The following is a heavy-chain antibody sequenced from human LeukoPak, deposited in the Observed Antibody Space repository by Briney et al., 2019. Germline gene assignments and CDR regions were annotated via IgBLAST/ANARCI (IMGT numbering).Heavy chain of an antibody. D-gene: IGHD3-9*01. V-gene: IGHV3-74*01. CDR1: GFTFSSYW. CDR2: INSDGSST. Sequence: PGGSLKLSCAASGFTFSSYWMHWVRQAPGKGLVWVSRINSDGSSTSYADSVKGRSTISRDNAKNTLYLQMNSLRAEDTAVYYCAREQDDILTGYYNNWFDPWGQGTLVTVSS. CDR3: AREQDDILTGYYNNWFDP. J-gene: IGHJ5*02.